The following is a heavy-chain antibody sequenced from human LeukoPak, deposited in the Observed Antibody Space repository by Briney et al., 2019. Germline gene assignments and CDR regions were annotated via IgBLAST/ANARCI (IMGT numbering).Heavy chain of an antibody. Sequence: GGSLRLSCAASGFTFSSYSMNWVRQAPGKGLEWVSSISSSSSYIYYADSVKGRFTISRDNAKNSLYLQMNGLRAEDTAVYYCARDRAYGGNSFFCGMDVWGQGTTVTVSS. CDR3: ARDRAYGGNSFFCGMDV. CDR1: GFTFSSYS. D-gene: IGHD4-23*01. CDR2: ISSSSSYI. V-gene: IGHV3-21*01. J-gene: IGHJ6*02.